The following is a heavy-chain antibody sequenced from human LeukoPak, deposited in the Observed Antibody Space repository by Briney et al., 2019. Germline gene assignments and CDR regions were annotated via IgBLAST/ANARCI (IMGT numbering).Heavy chain of an antibody. J-gene: IGHJ5*02. CDR3: ARHVEGYYDSSGYYYGWFDP. D-gene: IGHD3-22*01. Sequence: SETLSLTCTVSGGSISSYYWGWIRQPPGKGLEWIGSIYYSGSTYYNPSLKSRVTISVDTSKNQFSLKLSSVTAADTAVYYCARHVEGYYDSSGYYYGWFDPWGQGTLVTVSS. CDR1: GGSISSYY. CDR2: IYYSGST. V-gene: IGHV4-39*01.